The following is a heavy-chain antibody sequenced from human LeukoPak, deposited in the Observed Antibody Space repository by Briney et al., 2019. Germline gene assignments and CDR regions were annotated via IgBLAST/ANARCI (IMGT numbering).Heavy chain of an antibody. V-gene: IGHV4-59*01. CDR2: IYYNGNT. J-gene: IGHJ6*02. CDR1: DGSINSCY. Sequence: SETLSLTCSVSDGSINSCYWNWIRRPPEKGLEWIGYIYYNGNTNYSPSLKSRVTMSVDTSKNLFSLKVSSVTAADTAVYYCARGRSNYYGMDVWGQGTTVTVSS. D-gene: IGHD1-26*01. CDR3: ARGRSNYYGMDV.